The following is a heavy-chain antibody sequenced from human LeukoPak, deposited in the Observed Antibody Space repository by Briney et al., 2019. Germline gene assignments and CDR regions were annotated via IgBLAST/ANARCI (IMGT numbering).Heavy chain of an antibody. J-gene: IGHJ4*02. CDR2: ISWNSGSI. Sequence: PGGSLRLSCAASGFTFDDYAMHWVRHAPGKGLEWVSGISWNSGSIGYADSVKGRFTISRDNAKNSLYLQMNSLRAEDTALYYCAKDRRVVRGALDYWGQGTLVTVSS. V-gene: IGHV3-9*01. CDR1: GFTFDDYA. D-gene: IGHD3-10*01. CDR3: AKDRRVVRGALDY.